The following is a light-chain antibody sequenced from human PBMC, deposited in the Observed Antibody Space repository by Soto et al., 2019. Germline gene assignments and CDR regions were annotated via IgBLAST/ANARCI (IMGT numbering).Light chain of an antibody. J-gene: IGLJ3*02. V-gene: IGLV4-69*01. Sequence: QPVLTQSPSASASLGASVKLTCTLSSGHSSYAIAWHQQQPEKGPRYLMKLNSDGSHSKGDGIPDRLSGSSSGAERYLTISSLQSEDEADYYCQTWGTGIHWVFGGGTKLTVL. CDR2: LNSDGSH. CDR3: QTWGTGIHWV. CDR1: SGHSSYA.